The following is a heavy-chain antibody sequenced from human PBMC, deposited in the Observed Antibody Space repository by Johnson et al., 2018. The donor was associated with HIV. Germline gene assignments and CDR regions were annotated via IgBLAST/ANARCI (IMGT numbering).Heavy chain of an antibody. CDR2: INSDGSST. CDR3: AKCIWGSSLIDVFDI. Sequence: GSLRLSCAASGFTFSSYWMHWVRQAPGKGLVWVSRINSDGSSTSYADSVKGRFTISRDNAKNTLYLQMNSLRAEDTAVYYCAKCIWGSSLIDVFDIWGQGTTVIVSS. V-gene: IGHV3-74*01. CDR1: GFTFSSYW. D-gene: IGHD3-16*01. J-gene: IGHJ3*02.